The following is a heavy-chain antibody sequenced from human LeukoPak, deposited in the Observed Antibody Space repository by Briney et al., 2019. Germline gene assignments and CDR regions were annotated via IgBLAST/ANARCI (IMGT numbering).Heavy chain of an antibody. CDR1: GFTFSSYW. Sequence: PGGSLRLSCAASGFTFSSYWMSWVRQAPGKGLGWVANIKQDGSEKYYVDSVKGRFTISRDNAKNSLYLQMNSLRAEDTAVYYCAGLKRRFSWEYAFDIWGQGTMVTVSS. CDR2: IKQDGSEK. V-gene: IGHV3-7*01. J-gene: IGHJ3*02. D-gene: IGHD1-26*01. CDR3: AGLKRRFSWEYAFDI.